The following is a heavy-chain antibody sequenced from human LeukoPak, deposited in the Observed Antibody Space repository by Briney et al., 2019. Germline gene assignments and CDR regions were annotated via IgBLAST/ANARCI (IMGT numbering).Heavy chain of an antibody. CDR1: GYTFIGYY. J-gene: IGHJ3*02. CDR2: IDPNSGVT. V-gene: IGHV1-2*02. Sequence: ASVKVSCKASGYTFIGYYIHWVRQAPGQGLEWMASIDPNSGVTSYAQKFQGRVTMTRDTSISTAYMALRSLRSDDTAVYYCATWSDVFDIWGQGTMVTVSS. CDR3: ATWSDVFDI.